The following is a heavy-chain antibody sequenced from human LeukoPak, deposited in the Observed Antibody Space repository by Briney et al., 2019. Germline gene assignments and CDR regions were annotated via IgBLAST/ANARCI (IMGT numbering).Heavy chain of an antibody. V-gene: IGHV3-66*01. CDR2: IYSGGNT. CDR3: ARDIHYYDSSGSKGLDV. D-gene: IGHD3-22*01. CDR1: GFTVSTNY. Sequence: PGGSLRLSCAASGFTVSTNYMSWVRQAPGRGLEWVSVIYSGGNTYYADSVKGRFTISRDNSKNTLYLQMNSLRAEDTAVYYCARDIHYYDSSGSKGLDVWGQGTMVTVSS. J-gene: IGHJ3*01.